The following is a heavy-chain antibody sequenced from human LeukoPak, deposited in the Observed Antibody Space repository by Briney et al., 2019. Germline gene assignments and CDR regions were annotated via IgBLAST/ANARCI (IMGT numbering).Heavy chain of an antibody. CDR2: ISAYNGNT. V-gene: IGHV1-18*01. J-gene: IGHJ4*02. CDR3: ARDWMVRGVIVYYFDY. CDR1: GYTFTGYG. D-gene: IGHD3-10*01. Sequence: ASVKVSCKASGYTFTGYGISWVRQAPGQGLEWMGWISAYNGNTNYAQKLQGRVTVTTDTSTSTAYMELRSLRSDDTAVSYCARDWMVRGVIVYYFDYWGQGTLVTVSS.